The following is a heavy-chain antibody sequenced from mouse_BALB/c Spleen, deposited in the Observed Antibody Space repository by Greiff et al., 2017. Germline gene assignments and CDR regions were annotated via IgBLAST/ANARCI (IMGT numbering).Heavy chain of an antibody. CDR2: ILPGSGST. CDR3: AREGKFITTVVPYFDV. J-gene: IGHJ1*01. D-gene: IGHD1-1*01. Sequence: QVHVKQSGAELMKPGASVKISCKATGYTFSSYWIEWVKQRPGHGLEWIGEILPGSGSTNYNEKFKGKATFTADTSSNTAYMQLSSLTSEDSAVYYCAREGKFITTVVPYFDVWGAGTTVTVSS. CDR1: GYTFSSYW. V-gene: IGHV1-9*01.